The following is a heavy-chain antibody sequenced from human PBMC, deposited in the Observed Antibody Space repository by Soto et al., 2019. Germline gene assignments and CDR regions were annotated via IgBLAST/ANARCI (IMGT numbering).Heavy chain of an antibody. CDR3: AGDRVQGEVIYKQYAMDV. Sequence: QVQLVQSEPELKKPGASVKISCKAYGYSLNRYGVSWVRQAPGQGLEWMGWISGYRGNTDFVKKFQGRVTMTTDTSTSTAYLEVRSLRSDDTAVYYCAGDRVQGEVIYKQYAMDVWGQGTTVTVS. J-gene: IGHJ6*02. D-gene: IGHD3-16*02. V-gene: IGHV1-18*01. CDR2: ISGYRGNT. CDR1: GYSLNRYG.